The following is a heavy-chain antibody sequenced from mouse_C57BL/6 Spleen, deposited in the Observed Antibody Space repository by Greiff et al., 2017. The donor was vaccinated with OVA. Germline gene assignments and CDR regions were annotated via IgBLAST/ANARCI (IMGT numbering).Heavy chain of an antibody. J-gene: IGHJ1*03. V-gene: IGHV1-77*01. CDR3: ARSGDYDYDDWYFDV. CDR1: GYTFTDYY. Sequence: QVQLQQSGAELVKPGASVKISCKASGYTFTDYYINWVKQRPGQGLEWIGKIGPGSGSTYYNAKFKGKATLTADKSSSTAYMQLSSLTSEDSAVYFCARSGDYDYDDWYFDVWGTGTTVTVSS. CDR2: IGPGSGST. D-gene: IGHD2-4*01.